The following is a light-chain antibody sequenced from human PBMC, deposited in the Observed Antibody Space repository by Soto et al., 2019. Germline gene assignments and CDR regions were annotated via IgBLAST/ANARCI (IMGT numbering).Light chain of an antibody. CDR3: QQYHLYPLT. Sequence: DIQVTQSPPSLSASVGDRVTLTCRASQDIGNHLAWFQQKPGKTPKPLNHAASSLQSGVPSKFSGSGSGTDFTLTISSLQPEDFATYYCQQYHLYPLTFGGGTKVDIK. J-gene: IGKJ4*01. CDR1: QDIGNH. CDR2: AAS. V-gene: IGKV1-16*02.